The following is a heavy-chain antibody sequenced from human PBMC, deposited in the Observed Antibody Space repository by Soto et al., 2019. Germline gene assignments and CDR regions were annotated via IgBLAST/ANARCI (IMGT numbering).Heavy chain of an antibody. J-gene: IGHJ4*02. V-gene: IGHV3-30*18. D-gene: IGHD1-1*01. Sequence: VLLVESGGGVVQPGRSLRLSCAASGFTFSSYGMHWVRQAPGKGLEWVTVISYDGKVAYYADSVKGRFTISRDNSKNTLYLQMNSLRTEDTAMYYCAKEGPITNWYFDYWGQGTLVTVSS. CDR1: GFTFSSYG. CDR2: ISYDGKVA. CDR3: AKEGPITNWYFDY.